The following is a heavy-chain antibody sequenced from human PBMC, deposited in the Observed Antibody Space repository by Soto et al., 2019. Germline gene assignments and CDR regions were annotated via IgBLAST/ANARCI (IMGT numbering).Heavy chain of an antibody. J-gene: IGHJ3*02. CDR3: ARVLYDSSGYYYPRTAFDI. V-gene: IGHV1-18*01. Sequence: ASVKVSCKASGYTFASYGISWVRQAPGQGLEWMGWISAYNGNTNYAQKLQGSVTMTTDTSTSTAYMELRSLRSDDTAVYYCARVLYDSSGYYYPRTAFDIWGQGTMVTVSS. CDR2: ISAYNGNT. CDR1: GYTFASYG. D-gene: IGHD3-22*01.